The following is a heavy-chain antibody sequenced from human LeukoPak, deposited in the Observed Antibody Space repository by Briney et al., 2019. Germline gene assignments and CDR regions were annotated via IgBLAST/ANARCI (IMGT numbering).Heavy chain of an antibody. V-gene: IGHV5-51*01. CDR2: IYPGDSDT. CDR3: ASNDLYNWNYVGY. CDR1: GYSFTTYW. D-gene: IGHD1-20*01. J-gene: IGHJ4*02. Sequence: GESLKISCKGSGYSFTTYWIGWVRQMPGKGLEWMGIIYPGDSDTRYSPSFQGQVTISADKSISTAYLQWSSLKASDTAMYYCASNDLYNWNYVGYWGQGTLVTVSS.